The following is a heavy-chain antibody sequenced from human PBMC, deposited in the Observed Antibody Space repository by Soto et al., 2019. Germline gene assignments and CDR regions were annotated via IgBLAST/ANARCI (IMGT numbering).Heavy chain of an antibody. V-gene: IGHV1-3*01. D-gene: IGHD3-10*01. J-gene: IGHJ4*02. CDR2: INAGSGNT. CDR3: ARVPPWGNSGSYYIQHYDS. CDR1: GYTFTTYA. Sequence: QVQLVQSGAEVKRPGASVKVSCRSSGYTFTTYAIHRVRQAPGQRLQWMGWINAGSGNTKYSQDFQGRVTFTRDTSATTSYMELSSLTSEDTAVYYCARVPPWGNSGSYYIQHYDSWGQGTLVTVSS.